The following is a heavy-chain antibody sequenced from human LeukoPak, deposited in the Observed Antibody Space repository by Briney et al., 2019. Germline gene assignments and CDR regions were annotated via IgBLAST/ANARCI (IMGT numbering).Heavy chain of an antibody. V-gene: IGHV4-39*07. Sequence: SETLSLTCTVSGGSISSSSYYWGWIRQPPGKGLEWIGSIYYSGSTYYNPPLKSRVTMSVDTSKNQFSLKLSSVTAADTAVYYCTRTSSGWYDAFDIWGQGTMVTVSS. CDR1: GGSISSSSYY. J-gene: IGHJ3*02. CDR2: IYYSGST. CDR3: TRTSSGWYDAFDI. D-gene: IGHD6-19*01.